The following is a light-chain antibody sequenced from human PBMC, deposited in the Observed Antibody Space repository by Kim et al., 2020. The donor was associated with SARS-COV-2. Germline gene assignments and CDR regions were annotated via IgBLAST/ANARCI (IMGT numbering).Light chain of an antibody. CDR1: QSRVNSYGNKY. CDR2: KIS. CDR3: RQASKWPYS. V-gene: IGKV2-30*01. Sequence: QTASSCDRSRQSRVNSYGNKYLNWFQQRPGQTPRRLSNKISNRNKAVPDRFRGSGSGTDFTLQIRRVEVENVGVYYGRQASKWPYSFGQGTKLEI. J-gene: IGKJ2*03.